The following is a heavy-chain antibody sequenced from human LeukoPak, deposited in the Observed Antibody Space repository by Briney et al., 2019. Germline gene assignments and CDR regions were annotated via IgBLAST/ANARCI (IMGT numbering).Heavy chain of an antibody. Sequence: GGSLRLSCAASGFTFSSYWMHWVRQAPGKGLVWVSRINSDGSSTSYADSVKGRFTISRDNAKNTLYLQMNSLRAEDTAVYYCAKGAPGIAARHNWFDPWGQGTLVTVSS. CDR1: GFTFSSYW. CDR2: INSDGSST. D-gene: IGHD6-6*01. J-gene: IGHJ5*02. CDR3: AKGAPGIAARHNWFDP. V-gene: IGHV3-74*01.